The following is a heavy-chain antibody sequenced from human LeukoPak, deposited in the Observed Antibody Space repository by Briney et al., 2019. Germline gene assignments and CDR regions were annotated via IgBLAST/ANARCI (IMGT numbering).Heavy chain of an antibody. CDR1: GGSISSYY. V-gene: IGHV4-59*08. Sequence: SETLSLTWTVSGGSISSYYWSWIRQPPGKGLEWIGYIYYSGSTNYNPSLKSRVTISVDASKNQFSLKLSSVTAADTAVYYCAEAPYYCGSTSCYYYYYMDVWGKGTTVTVSS. CDR2: IYYSGST. J-gene: IGHJ6*03. CDR3: AEAPYYCGSTSCYYYYYMDV. D-gene: IGHD2-2*01.